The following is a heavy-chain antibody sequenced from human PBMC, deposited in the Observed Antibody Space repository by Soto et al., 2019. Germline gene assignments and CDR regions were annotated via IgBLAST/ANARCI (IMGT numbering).Heavy chain of an antibody. V-gene: IGHV4-61*01. CDR3: ARGRDNADSSRRAKYYYYYGMDV. Sequence: SASQSITCTVSGGSVSSGSYYWSWIRQPPGKGLEWIWYIYYSGSTNYNPSLKSRVTISVDTSKNQFSLKLSSVTAADTAVYYCARGRDNADSSRRAKYYYYYGMDVWGQGTTVTV. J-gene: IGHJ6*02. D-gene: IGHD6-13*01. CDR2: IYYSGST. CDR1: GGSVSSGSYY.